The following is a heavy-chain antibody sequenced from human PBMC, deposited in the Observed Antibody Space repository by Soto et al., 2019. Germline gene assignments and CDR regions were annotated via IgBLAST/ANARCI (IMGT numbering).Heavy chain of an antibody. V-gene: IGHV1-69*13. D-gene: IGHD4-4*01. J-gene: IGHJ5*02. Sequence: SVKVSCKASGGTFSRYAISWVRQAPGQGLEWMGGTIPIFGTANYAQKFQGRVTITADESTSTAYMELSSMRSEDTAVYYCARDRAMTTVTPPEPNWFDPWGQGTLVTVSS. CDR3: ARDRAMTTVTPPEPNWFDP. CDR2: TIPIFGTA. CDR1: GGTFSRYA.